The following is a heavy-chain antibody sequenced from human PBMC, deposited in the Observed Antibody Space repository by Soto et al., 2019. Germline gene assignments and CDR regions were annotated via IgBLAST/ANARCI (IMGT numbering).Heavy chain of an antibody. Sequence: SETLSLTCTVSGGSISSYYWSWIRQPPGKGLEWIGYIYYSGSTNYNPSLKSRVTISVDTSKNQFSLKLSSVTAADTAVYYCASHPLGYCSGGSCYWFDYWGQGTLVTVSS. CDR2: IYYSGST. D-gene: IGHD2-15*01. CDR1: GGSISSYY. V-gene: IGHV4-59*08. J-gene: IGHJ4*02. CDR3: ASHPLGYCSGGSCYWFDY.